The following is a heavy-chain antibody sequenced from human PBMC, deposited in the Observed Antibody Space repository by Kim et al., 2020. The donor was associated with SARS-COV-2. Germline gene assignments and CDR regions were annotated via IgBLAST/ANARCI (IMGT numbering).Heavy chain of an antibody. CDR3: ARLRGDGQGEGWAATWDCYYYGMDV. J-gene: IGHJ6*02. D-gene: IGHD6-25*01. V-gene: IGHV4-59*13. CDR2: IYYSGST. Sequence: SETLSLTCTVSGGSISSYYWSWIRQPPGKGLEWIGYIYYSGSTNYNPSLKSRVTISVDTSKNQFSLNLSSVTAADTAVYYCARLRGDGQGEGWAATWDCYYYGMDVWGQGTTVTVSS. CDR1: GGSISSYY.